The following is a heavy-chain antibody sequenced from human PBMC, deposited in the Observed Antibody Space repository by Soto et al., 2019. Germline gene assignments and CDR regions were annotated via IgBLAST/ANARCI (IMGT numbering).Heavy chain of an antibody. D-gene: IGHD3-22*01. CDR1: GGTFSSYA. CDR2: IIPIFGTA. Sequence: SVKVSFKASGGTFSSYAISWVRQAPGQGLEWMGGIIPIFGTANYAQKFQGRVTITADKSTSTAYMELSSLRSEDTAVYYCARDLGYYDSSGYPPAYYGMDVWGQGTTVTVSS. V-gene: IGHV1-69*06. J-gene: IGHJ6*02. CDR3: ARDLGYYDSSGYPPAYYGMDV.